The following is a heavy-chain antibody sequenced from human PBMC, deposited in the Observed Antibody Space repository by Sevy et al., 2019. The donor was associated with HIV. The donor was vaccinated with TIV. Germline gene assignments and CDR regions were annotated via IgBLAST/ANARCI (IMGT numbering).Heavy chain of an antibody. V-gene: IGHV3-49*03. J-gene: IGHJ4*02. Sequence: GGSLRLSCTGSGFTFGDYAMSWFRQAPGMGLEWVGFMRSKDYGGETEYAAAVKGRFTTSRDDYKRIADLQKNSRKSEETAVYYCSGGYDYDSRGDSDYWGQGTLVTVSS. CDR1: GFTFGDYA. CDR2: MRSKDYGGET. D-gene: IGHD3-22*01. CDR3: SGGYDYDSRGDSDY.